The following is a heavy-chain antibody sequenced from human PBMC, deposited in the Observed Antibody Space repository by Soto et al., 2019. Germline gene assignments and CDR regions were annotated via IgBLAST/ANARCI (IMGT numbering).Heavy chain of an antibody. CDR2: VSGSSSYI. D-gene: IGHD4-17*01. CDR3: ARDLRGHYGP. Sequence: VGSLRLSCEGSGFNFRNFNMIWVRQAPGKGLEWVSSVSGSSSYIYYADSVKGRFTVSRDNANNLVFLQMNGLRPEDTAMYYCARDLRGHYGPWGQGTMVTVSS. J-gene: IGHJ3*01. V-gene: IGHV3-21*06. CDR1: GFNFRNFN.